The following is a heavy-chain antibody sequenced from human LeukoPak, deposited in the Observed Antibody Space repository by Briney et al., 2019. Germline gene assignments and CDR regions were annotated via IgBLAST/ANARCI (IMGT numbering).Heavy chain of an antibody. CDR2: FDPEDGET. CDR1: GYTLTELS. J-gene: IGHJ4*02. D-gene: IGHD6-19*01. CDR3: ATSPGIAVADGEYYFDY. Sequence: GASVKVSCKVSGYTLTELSMHWVRQAPGKELEWMGGFDPEDGETIYAQKFQGRVTMTEDTSTDTAYMELSSLRSEDTAVYYCATSPGIAVADGEYYFDYWGQGTLVTVSS. V-gene: IGHV1-24*01.